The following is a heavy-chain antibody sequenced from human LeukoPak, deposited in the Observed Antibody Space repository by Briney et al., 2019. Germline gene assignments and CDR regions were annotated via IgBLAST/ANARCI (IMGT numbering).Heavy chain of an antibody. J-gene: IGHJ4*02. D-gene: IGHD6-6*01. CDR2: MNPKSGNT. CDR3: ARGEGQLVRFDY. CDR1: GYTFSTYD. Sequence: ASVKVSCKAAGYTFSTYDISWVRQATGQGLEWMGWMNPKSGNTLYAQKFQGRVTMTRNTSISTAYMELSSLRSEDTAVYYCARGEGQLVRFDYWGQGTLVTVSS. V-gene: IGHV1-8*01.